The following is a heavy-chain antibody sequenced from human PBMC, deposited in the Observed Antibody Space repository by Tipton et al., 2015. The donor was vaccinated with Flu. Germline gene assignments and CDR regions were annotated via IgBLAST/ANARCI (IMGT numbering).Heavy chain of an antibody. CDR3: ARVPLGGYQLPLGVDAFDI. J-gene: IGHJ3*02. CDR2: INPNSGGT. CDR1: GYTFTGYY. D-gene: IGHD2-2*01. V-gene: IGHV1-2*06. Sequence: QSGAEVKKPGASVKVSCKASGYTFTGYYMHWVRQAPGQGLEWMGRINPNSGGTNYAQKFQGRVTMTRGTSISTAYMELSRLRSDDTAVYYCARVPLGGYQLPLGVDAFDIWGQGTMVTVSS.